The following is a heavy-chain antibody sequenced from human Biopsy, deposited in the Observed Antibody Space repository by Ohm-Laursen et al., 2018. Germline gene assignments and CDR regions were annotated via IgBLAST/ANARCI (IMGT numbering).Heavy chain of an antibody. CDR3: GNEVHGRDY. CDR1: GKTFSDYQ. D-gene: IGHD2-15*01. Sequence: PSDTLSLTCAVFGKTFSDYQWSWIRQPPGKGLEWIGQINQAGTTNYNPSLKSRVSISADASKYEFSPRLTSVTAADTAVYLCGNEVHGRDYWGLGAQVTVSS. V-gene: IGHV4-34*08. J-gene: IGHJ4*02. CDR2: INQAGTT.